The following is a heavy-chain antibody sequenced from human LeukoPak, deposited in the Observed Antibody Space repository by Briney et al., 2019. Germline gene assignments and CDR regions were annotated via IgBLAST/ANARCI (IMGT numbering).Heavy chain of an antibody. Sequence: SETLSLTCAVYGGSFSGYYWSWIRQPPGKGLEWIGEINHSGSTNYNPSLKSRVTISVDTSKNQFSLKLSSVTAADTAVYYCARQSGYSYGLHYDYWGQGTLVTVSS. D-gene: IGHD5-18*01. CDR3: ARQSGYSYGLHYDY. V-gene: IGHV4-34*01. CDR2: INHSGST. CDR1: GGSFSGYY. J-gene: IGHJ4*02.